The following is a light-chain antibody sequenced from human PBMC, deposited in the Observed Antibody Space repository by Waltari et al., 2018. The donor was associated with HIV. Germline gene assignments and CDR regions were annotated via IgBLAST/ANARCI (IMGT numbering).Light chain of an antibody. CDR3: QTWTTGIVR. CDR1: SGHTHYA. CDR2: VNSDGRH. J-gene: IGLJ2*01. V-gene: IGLV4-69*01. Sequence: QLVLTQSPSAPASLRASVTLTCTLLSGHTHYALAWPQHRPEKGPRYLMRVNSDGRHSKGDGIPVRFSGSSSGAERYLIISSRQSEDEADYHCQTWTTGIVRFGGWTKLTVL.